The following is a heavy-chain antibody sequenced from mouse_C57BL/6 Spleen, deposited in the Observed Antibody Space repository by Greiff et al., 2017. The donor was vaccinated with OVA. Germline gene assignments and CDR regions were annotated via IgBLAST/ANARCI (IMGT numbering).Heavy chain of an antibody. Sequence: QVQLQQPGAELVKPGASVKLSCKASGYTFTSYWMHWVKQRPGRGLEWIGRIDPNSGGTKYNEKFKSKATLTVDKPSSTAYMQLSSLTSEDSAVYYCARGELRSALGGTWFAYWGQGTLVTVSA. CDR1: GYTFTSYW. CDR3: ARGELRSALGGTWFAY. CDR2: IDPNSGGT. J-gene: IGHJ3*01. V-gene: IGHV1-72*01. D-gene: IGHD1-1*01.